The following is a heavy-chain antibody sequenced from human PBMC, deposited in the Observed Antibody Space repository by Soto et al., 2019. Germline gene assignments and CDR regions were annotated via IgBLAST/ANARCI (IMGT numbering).Heavy chain of an antibody. CDR3: ARVHGHKYCSGGSCYDF. J-gene: IGHJ4*02. CDR2: IYYSGST. CDR1: GGSISSGDYY. V-gene: IGHV4-30-4*01. Sequence: QVQLQESGPGLVKPSQTLSLTCTVSGGSISSGDYYWSWIRQPPGKGLEWIGYIYYSGSTYYNPSLKRRVTISVDTSKNQFSLKLSSVTAADTAVYYCARVHGHKYCSGGSCYDFWGQGTLVTVSS. D-gene: IGHD2-15*01.